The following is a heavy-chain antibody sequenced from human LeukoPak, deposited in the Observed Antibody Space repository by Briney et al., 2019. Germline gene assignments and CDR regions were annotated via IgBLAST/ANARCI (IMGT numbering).Heavy chain of an antibody. Sequence: PGGSLRLSCAASGFIFSDYFMSWIRQAPGKGLEWVSHISGSSSYTNSVDSVKGRFIISRDNAKGSLYLQMNSLRAEDTAVYYCARGWVPSDITLKWGQGTMVTVSS. V-gene: IGHV3-11*05. J-gene: IGHJ3*01. CDR1: GFIFSDYF. CDR3: ARGWVPSDITLK. D-gene: IGHD3-22*01. CDR2: ISGSSSYT.